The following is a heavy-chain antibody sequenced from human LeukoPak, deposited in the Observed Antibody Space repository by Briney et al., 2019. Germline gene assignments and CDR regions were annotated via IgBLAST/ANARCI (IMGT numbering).Heavy chain of an antibody. CDR3: TTEVMGLRYFDWLLPRYYYYYMDV. CDR2: IKSKTDGGTT. D-gene: IGHD3-9*01. V-gene: IGHV3-15*01. J-gene: IGHJ6*03. CDR1: GFTFSDAW. Sequence: GGSLRLSCAASGFTFSDAWMSWVRQAPGKGLEWVGRIKSKTDGGTTDYAAPVKGRFTISRDDSKNTLYLQMNSLKTEDTAVYYCTTEVMGLRYFDWLLPRYYYYYMDVWGKGTTVTISS.